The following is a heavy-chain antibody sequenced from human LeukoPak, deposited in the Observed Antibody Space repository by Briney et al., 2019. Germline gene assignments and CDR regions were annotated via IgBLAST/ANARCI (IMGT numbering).Heavy chain of an antibody. J-gene: IGHJ5*02. CDR3: ARGYCSGGSCYSVENWFDP. CDR1: GYTFTSYG. Sequence: ASVKVSCKACGYTFTSYGISWVRQAPGQGLEWMGWISAYNGNTNYAQKLQGRVTMTTDTSTSTAYMELRSLRSDDTAVYYCARGYCSGGSCYSVENWFDPWGQGTLVTVSS. V-gene: IGHV1-18*01. CDR2: ISAYNGNT. D-gene: IGHD2-15*01.